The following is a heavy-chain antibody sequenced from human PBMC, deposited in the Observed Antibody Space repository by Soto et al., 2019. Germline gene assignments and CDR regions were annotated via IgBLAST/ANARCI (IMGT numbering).Heavy chain of an antibody. D-gene: IGHD2-2*01. J-gene: IGHJ6*02. CDR2: IYYSGST. CDR3: ARGGVVVPAAPNDYYYFYGMDV. CDR1: GGSISSGGYY. V-gene: IGHV4-31*03. Sequence: TLSLTCTVSGGSISSGGYYWSWIRQHPGKGLEWIGYIYYSGSTYYNPSLKSRVTISVDTSKNQFSLKLSSVTAADTAVYYCARGGVVVPAAPNDYYYFYGMDVWGQGATVTVSS.